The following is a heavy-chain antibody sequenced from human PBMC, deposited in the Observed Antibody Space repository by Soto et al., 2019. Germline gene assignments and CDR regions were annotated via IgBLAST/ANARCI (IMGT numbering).Heavy chain of an antibody. J-gene: IGHJ4*02. Sequence: QLQLQESGPGLVKPSETLSLTCSVSGGSISSSSYYWGWIRQPPGKGLEWIGSIYYSGSTYYNPSLRRGVTISVDTSKNQFALKLSSVTAADTAVYYCGGLRRRGVVIMGPDYWGQGTLVIVSS. CDR1: GGSISSSSYY. CDR3: GGLRRRGVVIMGPDY. V-gene: IGHV4-39*01. D-gene: IGHD3-10*01. CDR2: IYYSGST.